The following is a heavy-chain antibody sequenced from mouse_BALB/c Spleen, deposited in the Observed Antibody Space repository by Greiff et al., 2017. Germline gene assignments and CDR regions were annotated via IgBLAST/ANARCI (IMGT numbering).Heavy chain of an antibody. Sequence: EVQLVESGGGLVKPGGSLKLSCAASGFAFSSYDMSWVRQTPVKWLEWVAYISSGSGSTYYPDTVKGRFTISRDNAKNTLYLHMSSLNSEDTAMYYCSSLAHYYAMDYWGQGTSVTVSS. CDR2: ISSGSGST. J-gene: IGHJ4*01. V-gene: IGHV5-12-1*01. CDR1: GFAFSSYD. CDR3: SSLAHYYAMDY.